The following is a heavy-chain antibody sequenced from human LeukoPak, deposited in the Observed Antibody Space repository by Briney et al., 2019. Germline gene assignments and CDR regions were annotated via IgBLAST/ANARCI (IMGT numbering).Heavy chain of an antibody. V-gene: IGHV3-74*01. CDR1: GFSFSGHW. Sequence: GGSLRLSCTASGFSFSGHWMHWARHLPGKGLGWVSRISPTGSTTSYADSVKGGVTVSRDNAKNTLYLQVNNLRAEDTAVYYCARGPNSNWSGLDFWGQGTLLTVSS. CDR3: ARGPNSNWSGLDF. D-gene: IGHD6-6*01. CDR2: ISPTGSTT. J-gene: IGHJ4*02.